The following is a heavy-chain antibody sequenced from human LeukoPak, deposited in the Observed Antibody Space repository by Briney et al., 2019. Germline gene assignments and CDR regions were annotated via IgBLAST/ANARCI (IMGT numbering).Heavy chain of an antibody. CDR1: GFTFSDYY. Sequence: GWSQILSCASSGFTFSDYYMSWLRQAPGKGLEWVSYISSSSSYTNYADSVKGRFTTSRDNAKNSLYLQMNCLGAEDSAVYYCARGAYTAMALRYDYWGQGTLVTVSS. D-gene: IGHD5-18*01. CDR3: ARGAYTAMALRYDY. J-gene: IGHJ4*02. CDR2: ISSSSSYT. V-gene: IGHV3-11*06.